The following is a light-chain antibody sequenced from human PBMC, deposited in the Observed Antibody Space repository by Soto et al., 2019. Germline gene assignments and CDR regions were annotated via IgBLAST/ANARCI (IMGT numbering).Light chain of an antibody. CDR3: QSSDSSISVV. CDR2: EDD. CDR1: SGSIASNY. Sequence: NFMLTQPHSVSESPGKTVTISCTRSSGSIASNYVQWYQQRPGSAPTTVIYEDDQRPSGVPDRFSGSIDSSSNSASLTISGLKTEDEADYYCQSSDSSISVVFGGGTKLTVL. J-gene: IGLJ2*01. V-gene: IGLV6-57*04.